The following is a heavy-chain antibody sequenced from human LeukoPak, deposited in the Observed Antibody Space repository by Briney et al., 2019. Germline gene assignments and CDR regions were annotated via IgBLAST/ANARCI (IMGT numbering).Heavy chain of an antibody. J-gene: IGHJ5*02. Sequence: QTGGSLRLSCAASGFTFSSYDMHWVRQAPGLGPEWVAVISYDGGDKYYADSVKGRFTISRDNSKNTLYLQMNGLRAEDTALYSCAKSNVIRGFVVEEGFDRWGQGTLVTVS. CDR2: ISYDGGDK. CDR3: AKSNVIRGFVVEEGFDR. V-gene: IGHV3-30*18. CDR1: GFTFSSYD. D-gene: IGHD3-10*01.